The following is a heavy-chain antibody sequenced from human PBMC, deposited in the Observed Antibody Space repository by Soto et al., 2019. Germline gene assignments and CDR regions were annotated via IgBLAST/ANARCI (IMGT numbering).Heavy chain of an antibody. CDR3: ARDLPDDSLP. D-gene: IGHD3-22*01. V-gene: IGHV3-30*03. J-gene: IGHJ5*02. CDR2: ISYDGSNK. CDR1: GFTFSTYG. Sequence: GGSLRLSCAASGFTFSTYGMHWVRQAPGKGLEWVAFISYDGSNKYYADSVKGRFTISRDNSKNTLYLQMNSLRAEDTAVYYCARDLPDDSLPWGQGTLVTVSS.